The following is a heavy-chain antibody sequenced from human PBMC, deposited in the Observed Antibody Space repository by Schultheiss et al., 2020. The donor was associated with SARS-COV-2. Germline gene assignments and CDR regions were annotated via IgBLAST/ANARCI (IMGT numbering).Heavy chain of an antibody. J-gene: IGHJ5*02. CDR2: MNPNSGNT. CDR3: ARVTGHGVYWFDP. V-gene: IGHV1-8*02. Sequence: ASVKVSCKASGYTFTSYVISWVRQAPGQGLEWMGWMNPNSGNTGYAQKFQGRVTMTRNTSISTAYMELSSLRSEDTAVYYCARVTGHGVYWFDPWGQGTLVTVSS. D-gene: IGHD3-9*01. CDR1: GYTFTSYV.